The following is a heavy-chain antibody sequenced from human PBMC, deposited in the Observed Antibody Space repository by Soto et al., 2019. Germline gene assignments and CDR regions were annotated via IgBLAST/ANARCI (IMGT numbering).Heavy chain of an antibody. J-gene: IGHJ4*02. CDR3: AKDSYLDWLLYLGSDY. V-gene: IGHV3-23*01. D-gene: IGHD3-9*01. CDR1: GFTFSSYA. Sequence: GGSLRLSCAASGFTFSSYAMSWVRQAPGKGLEWVSAISGSGGSTYYADSVKGRFTISRDNSKNTLYLQMNSLRAEDTAVYYCAKDSYLDWLLYLGSDYWGQGTLVTVSS. CDR2: ISGSGGST.